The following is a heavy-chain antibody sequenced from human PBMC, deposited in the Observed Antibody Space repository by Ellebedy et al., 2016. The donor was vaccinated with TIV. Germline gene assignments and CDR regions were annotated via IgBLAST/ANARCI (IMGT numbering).Heavy chain of an antibody. Sequence: ASVKVSXXVSGYTLTELSMHWVRQAPGKGLEWMGGFDPEDGETIYAQKFQGRVTMTEDTSTDTAHMELSSLRSEDTAVYYCATAGVTGTTPHYYYYMDVWGKGTTVTVSS. V-gene: IGHV1-24*01. D-gene: IGHD1-7*01. CDR1: GYTLTELS. CDR2: FDPEDGET. CDR3: ATAGVTGTTPHYYYYMDV. J-gene: IGHJ6*03.